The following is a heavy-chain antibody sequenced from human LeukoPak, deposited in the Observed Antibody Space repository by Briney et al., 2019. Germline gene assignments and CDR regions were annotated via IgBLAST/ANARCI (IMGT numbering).Heavy chain of an antibody. J-gene: IGHJ4*02. D-gene: IGHD5-12*01. CDR1: GYTFTTYD. CDR3: VRGGYSAGFH. V-gene: IGHV1-18*01. Sequence: ASVKVSCKASGYTFTTYDISWVRQAPGQGLEWMGWISTNNGNTNYAQKIRGRVTLTTDTSTSTAYMDLRSLRSDDTAVYYCVRGGYSAGFHWGQGTLVTAST. CDR2: ISTNNGNT.